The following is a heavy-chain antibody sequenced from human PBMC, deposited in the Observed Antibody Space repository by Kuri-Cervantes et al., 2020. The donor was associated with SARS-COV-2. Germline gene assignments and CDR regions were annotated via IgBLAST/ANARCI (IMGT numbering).Heavy chain of an antibody. Sequence: GSLRLPCTVSGGSIRSGSYYWGWIRQSPGKGLEWFGSIYYSGNTLYNPSLKSRLTISVDTSKNQFSLKLSSVTAADTAVYYCATLGPGSGDLHAFDTWGQGTMVTVSS. D-gene: IGHD3-10*01. CDR1: GGSIRSGSYY. CDR2: IYYSGNT. J-gene: IGHJ3*02. V-gene: IGHV4-39*01. CDR3: ATLGPGSGDLHAFDT.